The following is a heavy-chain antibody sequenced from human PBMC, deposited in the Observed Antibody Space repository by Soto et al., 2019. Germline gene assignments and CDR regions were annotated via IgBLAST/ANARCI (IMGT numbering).Heavy chain of an antibody. J-gene: IGHJ6*02. CDR1: GFTFSSYG. CDR2: IWYDGSNK. CDR3: ARDIIPYSSSWYSMANGMDV. Sequence: QVQLVESGGGVVQPGRSLGLSCAASGFTFSSYGMHWVRQAPGKGLEWVAVIWYDGSNKYYADSVKGRFTISRDNSKNTLYLQMNSLRAEDTAVYYCARDIIPYSSSWYSMANGMDVWGQGTTVTVSS. D-gene: IGHD6-13*01. V-gene: IGHV3-33*01.